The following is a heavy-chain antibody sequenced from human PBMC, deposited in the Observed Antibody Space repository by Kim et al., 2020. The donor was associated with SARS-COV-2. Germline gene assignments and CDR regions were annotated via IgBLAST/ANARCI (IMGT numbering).Heavy chain of an antibody. CDR2: ISYSGST. CDR3: ARWRNNYDSSAKGYYYGMDV. D-gene: IGHD3-22*01. J-gene: IGHJ6*02. Sequence: SETLSLTCTVSGGSISSYYWSWIRQPPGKGLEWIGYISYSGSTNYNPSLKSRVTISVDTSKNQFSLKLSSVTAADTAVYYCARWRNNYDSSAKGYYYGMDVWGQGTTVTVSS. CDR1: GGSISSYY. V-gene: IGHV4-59*01.